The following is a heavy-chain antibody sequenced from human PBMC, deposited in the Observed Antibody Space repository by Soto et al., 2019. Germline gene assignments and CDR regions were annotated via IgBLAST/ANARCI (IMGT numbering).Heavy chain of an antibody. CDR3: ARDHDFIQVAGTGWFDP. CDR2: INAVNGNT. V-gene: IGHV1-3*01. J-gene: IGHJ5*02. CDR1: GFTFTNYA. D-gene: IGHD6-19*01. Sequence: QVQLVQSGAEVKNPGASVKLSCKACGFTFTNYAMHWVRQAPGQRLEWMGWINAVNGNTKYAQKFQGRVTITRDTATSTAYVEVSSLRSEDTAVYYCARDHDFIQVAGTGWFDPWGQGTLVTVSS.